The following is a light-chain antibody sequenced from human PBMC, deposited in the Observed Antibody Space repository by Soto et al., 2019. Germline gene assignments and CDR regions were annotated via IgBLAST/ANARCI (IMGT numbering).Light chain of an antibody. V-gene: IGKV3-15*01. CDR3: QQYYDWPRT. J-gene: IGKJ1*01. CDR2: GAA. Sequence: VMTYSPVTMALSKDERATLSCSASQSVNTDLAWYQQKPGQAPTLLIYGAASRATTVSARFSGGGSGTEFTLTISSLQSEYCAVYYCQQYYDWPRTSGRVGKV. CDR1: QSVNTD.